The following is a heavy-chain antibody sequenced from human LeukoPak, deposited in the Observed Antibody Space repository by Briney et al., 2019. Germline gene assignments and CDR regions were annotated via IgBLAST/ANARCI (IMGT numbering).Heavy chain of an antibody. CDR2: ISGSSGYI. V-gene: IGHV3-21*01. D-gene: IGHD3-3*01. Sequence: PGGSLRLSCAASGFTFSSYSMTWVRQAPGKGLEWVSSISGSSGYIAYVGSVKGRFTIPRDNAKNTLYLQLNSLRAEDTAMYYCAIDYDFWTGYYLPRPRHYWGQGTRVSVSS. CDR1: GFTFSSYS. CDR3: AIDYDFWTGYYLPRPRHY. J-gene: IGHJ4*02.